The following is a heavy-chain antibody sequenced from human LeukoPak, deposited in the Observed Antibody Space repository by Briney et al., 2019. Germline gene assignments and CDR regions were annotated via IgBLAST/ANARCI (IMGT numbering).Heavy chain of an antibody. CDR3: ARHEVSNGWFGRIFDF. CDR2: IYYSGST. Sequence: NPSETLSLTCTVSGGSISGYYWSWIRQPLGKGLEWIGYIYYSGSTNYNPSLKSRVTISVDTSKNQFSLKLSSVTAADTAVYYCARHEVSNGWFGRIFDFWGQGTLVTVSS. D-gene: IGHD6-19*01. J-gene: IGHJ4*02. CDR1: GGSISGYY. V-gene: IGHV4-59*08.